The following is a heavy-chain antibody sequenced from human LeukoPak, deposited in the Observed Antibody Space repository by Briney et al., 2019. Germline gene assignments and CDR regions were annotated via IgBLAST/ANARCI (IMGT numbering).Heavy chain of an antibody. V-gene: IGHV3-30*02. D-gene: IGHD6-13*01. CDR3: AKDPGIEVGGHP. CDR2: IRYDGSNK. CDR1: GFTFSNSA. J-gene: IGHJ3*01. Sequence: GGSLRLSCAASGFTFSNSAMHWVRQAPGKGLAWVAFIRYDGSNKYYADFVKGRFSISRDNSKNTLYLQMNSLRTEDTAVYYCAKDPGIEVGGHPWGQGTMVTVSS.